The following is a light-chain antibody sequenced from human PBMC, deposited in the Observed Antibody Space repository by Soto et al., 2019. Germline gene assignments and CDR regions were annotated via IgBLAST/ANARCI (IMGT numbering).Light chain of an antibody. Sequence: DIVMTQSPDSLAVSLGERATINCKSNQSVFSNSKNRNHLSWYLQTPGQSPQLLIYLSSYRDSGVPDRFSGRGSGTEFTLRLSRVEAEDVGVYYCMQPLHLPVTFGQGTRLEIK. CDR3: MQPLHLPVT. J-gene: IGKJ5*01. CDR1: QSVFSNSKNRNH. V-gene: IGKV4-1*01. CDR2: LSS.